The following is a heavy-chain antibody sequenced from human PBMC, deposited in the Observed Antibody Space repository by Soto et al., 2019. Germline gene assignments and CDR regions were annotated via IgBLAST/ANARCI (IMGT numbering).Heavy chain of an antibody. V-gene: IGHV4-39*07. CDR2: TYDGEST. Sequence: PSETLCISCTVSVGSVSGFAYYWGWIRQPPGKGLEWIATTYDGESTYFNPSLRIRVTISVDESKNQFSLKLSSVTAADTAVYYCARLVPTEGFDSWGQGTLVTVSS. CDR3: ARLVPTEGFDS. CDR1: VGSVSGFAYY. J-gene: IGHJ4*02.